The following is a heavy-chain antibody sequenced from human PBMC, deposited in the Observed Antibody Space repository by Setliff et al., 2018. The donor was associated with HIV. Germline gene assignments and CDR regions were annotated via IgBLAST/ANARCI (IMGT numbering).Heavy chain of an antibody. D-gene: IGHD3-22*01. CDR1: GFTFSTYA. Sequence: GSLRLSCAASGFTFSTYAMSWVRQAPGKGLEWVSAISGSGGRTYYGDSGKGRFTISRDKSKNTLYLQMNSLRAEDTAVYYCAKPGGRTPFYYDSSGYSGGGAFDIWGQGTMVTVSS. CDR2: ISGSGGRT. V-gene: IGHV3-23*01. J-gene: IGHJ3*02. CDR3: AKPGGRTPFYYDSSGYSGGGAFDI.